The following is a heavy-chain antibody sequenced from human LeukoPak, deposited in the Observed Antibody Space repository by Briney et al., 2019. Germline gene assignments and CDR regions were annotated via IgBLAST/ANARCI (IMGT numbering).Heavy chain of an antibody. V-gene: IGHV4-4*07. CDR2: MDASGST. J-gene: IGHJ3*01. CDR3: ARDLRGYHGAFDL. Sequence: SETLSLTCFVPGGSISIYYWSWIRQPAGKGLEWIGRMDASGSTSHNPSLKGRVTLSVATSKNQFSLKLRSVTAADSAVYYCARDLRGYHGAFDLWGQGTVVAVSS. D-gene: IGHD2-15*01. CDR1: GGSISIYY.